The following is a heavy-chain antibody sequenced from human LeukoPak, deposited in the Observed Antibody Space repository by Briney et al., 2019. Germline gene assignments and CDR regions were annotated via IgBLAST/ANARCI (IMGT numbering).Heavy chain of an antibody. D-gene: IGHD4-17*01. CDR2: INTNTGNP. CDR1: GYSFTTYG. J-gene: IGHJ4*02. CDR3: ARTWGLVDYGDYVLDY. V-gene: IGHV7-4-1*02. Sequence: ASVKVSCKASGYSFTTYGIYWVRQAPGQGLEWMGWINTNTGNPTYAQGFTGRFVFSLDTSVSTAYLQISSLKAEDTAVYYCARTWGLVDYGDYVLDYWGQGTLVTVSS.